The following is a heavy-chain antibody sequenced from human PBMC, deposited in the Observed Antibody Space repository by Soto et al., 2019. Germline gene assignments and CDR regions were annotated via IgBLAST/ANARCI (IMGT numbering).Heavy chain of an antibody. Sequence: EVQLLESGGNLVQPGGSLRLSCAASGLMISDYAMSWVRQAPGKGLECVACISGSGGDTFYADSVKGRFTISRDNSKNTLSLHMNSLRVDDTAVYFCAKDRFGIVGPVDYRGQGTLVTVSS. CDR2: ISGSGGDT. D-gene: IGHD1-26*01. V-gene: IGHV3-23*01. CDR3: AKDRFGIVGPVDY. CDR1: GLMISDYA. J-gene: IGHJ4*02.